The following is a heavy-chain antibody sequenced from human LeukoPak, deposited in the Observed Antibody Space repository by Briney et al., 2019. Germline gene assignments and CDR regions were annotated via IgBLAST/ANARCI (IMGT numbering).Heavy chain of an antibody. J-gene: IGHJ4*02. V-gene: IGHV3-48*03. CDR3: ARDQAMVRGVITVDY. CDR2: ISSSGSTI. Sequence: GGALRLSCAASGFTFSKMNWVRQAPGKGLEWVSYISSSGSTIYYADSVKGRFTISRDNAKNSLYLQMNSLRAEDTAAYYCARDQAMVRGVITVDYWGQGTLVTASS. CDR1: GFTFSK. D-gene: IGHD3-10*01.